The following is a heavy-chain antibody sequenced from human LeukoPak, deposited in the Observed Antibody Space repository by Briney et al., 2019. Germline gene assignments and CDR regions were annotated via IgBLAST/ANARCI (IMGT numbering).Heavy chain of an antibody. J-gene: IGHJ6*02. Sequence: GGSLRLSCAASEFTLSSYTMNWVRQAPGKGLEWVSSISSSSSYIYYAESVKGRFTISRDSAKNSLYLQMNSLRAEDTAVYYCASLRITRHYGMDVWGQGTTVTVS. CDR2: ISSSSSYI. CDR1: EFTLSSYT. D-gene: IGHD1-20*01. V-gene: IGHV3-21*01. CDR3: ASLRITRHYGMDV.